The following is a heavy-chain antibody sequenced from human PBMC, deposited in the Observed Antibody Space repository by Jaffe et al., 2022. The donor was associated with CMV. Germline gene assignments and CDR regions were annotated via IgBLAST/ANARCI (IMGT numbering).Heavy chain of an antibody. J-gene: IGHJ6*02. CDR2: ISTRGNSYAS. CDR3: RWEAVLTPDYYYGMDV. CDR1: GFTFSGSA. Sequence: EVQLVQSGGGLVQPGGSLKLSCAASGFTFSGSAMHWVRQASGKGLEWVGRISTRGNSYASAYAASVKGRFSISRDVSKNTAYLQMNSLKTEDTAVYYCRWEAVLTPDYYYGMDVWGRGTSVTVSS. D-gene: IGHD1-26*01. V-gene: IGHV3-73*02.